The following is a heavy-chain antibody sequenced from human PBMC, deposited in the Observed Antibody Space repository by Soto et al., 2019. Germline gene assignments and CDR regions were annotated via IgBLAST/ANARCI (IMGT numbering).Heavy chain of an antibody. CDR2: IYYSGST. D-gene: IGHD6-19*01. CDR1: GGSISSYY. Sequence: ASETLSLTCTVSGGSISSYYWSWIRQPPGKGLEWIGYIYYSGSTNYNPSLKSRVTISVDTSKNQFSLKLSYVTAADTAVYYCARAGGLGAVAADYWGQGTLVTVSS. CDR3: ARAGGLGAVAADY. J-gene: IGHJ4*02. V-gene: IGHV4-59*01.